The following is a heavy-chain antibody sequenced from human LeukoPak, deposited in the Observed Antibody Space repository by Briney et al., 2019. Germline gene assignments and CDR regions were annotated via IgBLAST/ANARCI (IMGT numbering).Heavy chain of an antibody. Sequence: GGSLGLSCAASGFIFSSYWMHWVRQAPGKGLVWVSRIKSDGSSPSYADSVTGRFTISRDNAKNTLHLQMNSLRAEDTAVYYCARSGFCSSSSCHEGYHFDYWGQGTLVTVSS. V-gene: IGHV3-74*01. CDR3: ARSGFCSSSSCHEGYHFDY. D-gene: IGHD2-2*03. CDR1: GFIFSSYW. J-gene: IGHJ4*02. CDR2: IKSDGSSP.